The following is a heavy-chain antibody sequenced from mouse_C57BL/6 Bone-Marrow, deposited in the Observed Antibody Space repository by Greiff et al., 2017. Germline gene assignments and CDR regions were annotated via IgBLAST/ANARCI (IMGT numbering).Heavy chain of an antibody. V-gene: IGHV5-9-1*02. CDR2: ISSGGDYI. D-gene: IGHD4-1*01. CDR3: TRDKRVTGCYAMDY. CDR1: GFTFSSYA. J-gene: IGHJ4*01. Sequence: EVKLVESGEGLVKPGGSLKLSCAASGFTFSSYAMSWVRQTPEKRLEWVAYISSGGDYIYYADTVKGRFTISRDNARNTLYLQMSSLKSEYTAMYYCTRDKRVTGCYAMDYWGQGTSVTVSS.